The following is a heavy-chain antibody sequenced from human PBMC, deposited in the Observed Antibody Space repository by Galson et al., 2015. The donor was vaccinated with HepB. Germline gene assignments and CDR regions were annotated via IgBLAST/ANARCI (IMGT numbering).Heavy chain of an antibody. CDR1: GFTFSSYS. J-gene: IGHJ5*02. CDR2: ISSSSSYI. D-gene: IGHD6-13*01. Sequence: SLRLSCAASGFTFSSYSMNWVRQAPGKGLEWVSSISSSSSYIYYADSVKGRFTISRDNAKNSLYLQMNSLRAEDTAVYYCAKNEVAAAGNGDWFDPWGQGTLVAVSS. V-gene: IGHV3-21*01. CDR3: AKNEVAAAGNGDWFDP.